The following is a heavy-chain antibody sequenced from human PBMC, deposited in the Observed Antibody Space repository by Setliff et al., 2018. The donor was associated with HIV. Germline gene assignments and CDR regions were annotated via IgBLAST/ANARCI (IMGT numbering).Heavy chain of an antibody. CDR1: GFTFSSYG. J-gene: IGHJ6*03. CDR3: ARGRRDCSSGSCYGPYYMDV. D-gene: IGHD2-15*01. Sequence: GGSLRLSCAASGFTFSSYGMHWVRQAPGKGLEWVAFIRYDGSNKYYADSVKGRFTISRDNSKNTLYLQMNSLRAEDTAVYYCARGRRDCSSGSCYGPYYMDVWGKGTTVTVSS. V-gene: IGHV3-30*02. CDR2: IRYDGSNK.